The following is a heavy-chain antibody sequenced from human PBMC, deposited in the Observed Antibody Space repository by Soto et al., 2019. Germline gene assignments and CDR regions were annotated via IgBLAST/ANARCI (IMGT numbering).Heavy chain of an antibody. CDR1: GFTFSSYG. Sequence: GGALRLSCAASGFTFSSYGMHWVRQAPGKGLEWVAVIWYDGSNKYYADSVKGRFTISRDNSKNTLYLQMNSLRAEDTAVYYCARCGVPGSGSYVGYWGQGTLVNVSS. J-gene: IGHJ4*02. CDR2: IWYDGSNK. V-gene: IGHV3-33*01. D-gene: IGHD6-19*01. CDR3: ARCGVPGSGSYVGY.